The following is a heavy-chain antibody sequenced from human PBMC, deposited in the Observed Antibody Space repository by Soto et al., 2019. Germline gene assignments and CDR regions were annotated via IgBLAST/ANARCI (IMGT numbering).Heavy chain of an antibody. J-gene: IGHJ5*02. CDR1: FTFSMYS. D-gene: IGHD1-26*01. V-gene: IGHV3-21*01. CDR2: ISSGGSYI. CDR3: TRDQGGSYDSWFDP. Sequence: EVQVVESGGGLVQPGGSLRLSCSFTFSMYSMSWVRQAPGKGLEWVASISSGGSYIKYADSVKGRFTISRDNAKNSVSLQMNGLRGGDTAVYFCTRDQGGSYDSWFDPWGQGTLVTVSS.